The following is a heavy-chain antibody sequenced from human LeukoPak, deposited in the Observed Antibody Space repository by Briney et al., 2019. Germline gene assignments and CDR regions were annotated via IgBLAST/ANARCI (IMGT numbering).Heavy chain of an antibody. V-gene: IGHV3-21*01. D-gene: IGHD6-19*01. CDR1: GFTFSNYY. CDR2: ISSGSNYI. J-gene: IGHJ4*02. CDR3: ATGVRGYNSALDY. Sequence: GGSLRLSCAASGFTFSNYYMNWVRQAPGKGLDWVSSISSGSNYIYYADSLKGRFTISRDNAKNSLYLQMNSLRAEDTAVYYCATGVRGYNSALDYWGQGTLVTVSP.